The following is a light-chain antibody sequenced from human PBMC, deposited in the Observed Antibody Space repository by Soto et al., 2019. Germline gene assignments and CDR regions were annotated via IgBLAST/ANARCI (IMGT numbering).Light chain of an antibody. CDR2: QDN. J-gene: IGLJ2*01. Sequence: SYELTQPPSVSVSAGXTXXXTCSGDKLGDKYACWYQQKPGQSPVLVIYQDNKRPSGIPERFSGSNSGNTATLTISGTQAMDEADYYCQTWDTSTGVFGGGTQLTVL. V-gene: IGLV3-1*01. CDR3: QTWDTSTGV. CDR1: KLGDKY.